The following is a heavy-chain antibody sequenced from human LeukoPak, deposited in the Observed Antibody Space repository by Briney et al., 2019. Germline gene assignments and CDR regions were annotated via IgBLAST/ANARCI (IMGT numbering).Heavy chain of an antibody. D-gene: IGHD3-3*01. Sequence: PSETLSLTCAVYGGSFSGYYWSWIRQPPGKGLEWIGYIYYSGSTNYNPSLKSRVTISVDTSKNQFSLKLSSVTAADTAVYYCARGSGDFWSGSNDAFDIWGQGTMVTVSS. V-gene: IGHV4-59*01. CDR1: GGSFSGYY. CDR3: ARGSGDFWSGSNDAFDI. J-gene: IGHJ3*02. CDR2: IYYSGST.